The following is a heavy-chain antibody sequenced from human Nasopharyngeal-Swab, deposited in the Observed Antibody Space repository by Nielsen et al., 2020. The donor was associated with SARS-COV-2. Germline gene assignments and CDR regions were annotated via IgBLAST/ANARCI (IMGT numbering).Heavy chain of an antibody. Sequence: ASVKVSCKASGYRFPDYYIHWVRQAPGQGLEWMGRINPYSGYTKYAQKFQGRVTVTRDTSIETVYMELSSLRSDDTAVYYCVRDDGDVPGITGSGPPGGYWGQGTLVTVSS. CDR1: GYRFPDYY. V-gene: IGHV1-2*06. CDR2: INPYSGYT. J-gene: IGHJ4*02. D-gene: IGHD6-13*01. CDR3: VRDDGDVPGITGSGPPGGY.